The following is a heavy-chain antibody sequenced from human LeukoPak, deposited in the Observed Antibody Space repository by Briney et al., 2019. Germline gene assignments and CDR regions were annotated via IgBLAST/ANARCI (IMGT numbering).Heavy chain of an antibody. CDR1: GFTFSSYS. V-gene: IGHV3-21*01. Sequence: GGSLRLSCAASGFTFSSYSMNWVRQAPGKGLEWVSSISSSSSYIYYADSVKGRFTISRDNAKNSLYLQMNGLRAEDTAVYYCARLYYDSSGYYYTFDYWGQGTLVTVSS. CDR2: ISSSSSYI. D-gene: IGHD3-22*01. J-gene: IGHJ4*02. CDR3: ARLYYDSSGYYYTFDY.